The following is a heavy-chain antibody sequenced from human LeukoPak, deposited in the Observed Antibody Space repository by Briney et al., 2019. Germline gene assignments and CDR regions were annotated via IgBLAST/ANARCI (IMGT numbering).Heavy chain of an antibody. CDR1: GGSISSGSYY. V-gene: IGHV4-61*02. CDR2: IYTSGST. Sequence: SQTLSLTCTVSGGSISSGSYYWSWVRQPAGKGLEWIGRIYTSGSTNYNPSLKSRVTISVDTSKNQFSLKLSSVTAADTAVYYCARDLQRAFFDYWGQGTLVTVSS. J-gene: IGHJ4*02. D-gene: IGHD3-3*02. CDR3: ARDLQRAFFDY.